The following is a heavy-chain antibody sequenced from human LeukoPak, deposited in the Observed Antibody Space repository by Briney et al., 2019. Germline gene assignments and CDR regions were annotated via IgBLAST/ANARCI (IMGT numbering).Heavy chain of an antibody. CDR3: AKNQGFGEQIENEYYYYYMDV. V-gene: IGHV1-8*01. CDR1: GYTFTSYD. J-gene: IGHJ6*03. CDR2: MNPNSGNT. Sequence: ASVKVSCKASGYTFTSYDINWVRQATGQGLEWMGWMNPNSGNTGYAQKFQGRVTMTRNTSISTAYMELSSLRAEDTAVYYCAKNQGFGEQIENEYYYYYMDVWGKGTTVTISS. D-gene: IGHD3-10*01.